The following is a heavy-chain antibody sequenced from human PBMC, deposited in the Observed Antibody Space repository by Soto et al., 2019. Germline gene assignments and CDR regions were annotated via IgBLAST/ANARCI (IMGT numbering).Heavy chain of an antibody. Sequence: EVQLVESGGGLVQPGGSLRLSCAASGFTFSTYDMHWVRQAPGKGLEWVSAIGTQHDAYYPDSVKARFTTSRENAKNSLYLQMNSLRAGDTAVYYCARQATYWHGGGGWFDPWGQGTLVTVSS. CDR3: ARQATYWHGGGGWFDP. CDR2: IGTQHDA. V-gene: IGHV3-13*01. CDR1: GFTFSTYD. D-gene: IGHD2-8*02. J-gene: IGHJ5*02.